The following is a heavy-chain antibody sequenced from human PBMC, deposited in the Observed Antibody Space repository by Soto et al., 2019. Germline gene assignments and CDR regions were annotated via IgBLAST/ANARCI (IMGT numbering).Heavy chain of an antibody. CDR1: GFTFSSYG. J-gene: IGHJ4*02. Sequence: VGSLRLSCAASGFTFSSYGMHWVRQAPGKGLEWVAVIWYDGSNKYYADSVKGRFTISRDNSKNTLYLQMNSLRAEDTAVYYCARSPPYVKYDILTGYLDYWGQGTLVTVSS. V-gene: IGHV3-33*01. CDR3: ARSPPYVKYDILTGYLDY. CDR2: IWYDGSNK. D-gene: IGHD3-9*01.